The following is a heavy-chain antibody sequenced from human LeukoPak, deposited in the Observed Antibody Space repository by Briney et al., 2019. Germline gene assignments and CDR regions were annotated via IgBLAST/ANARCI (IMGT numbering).Heavy chain of an antibody. V-gene: IGHV4-59*01. CDR3: ARGVVMLFDY. Sequence: ETLSLTCTVSGGSISSYYWSWIRQPPGKGLEWIGYIYYSGSTNYNPSLKSRVTISVDTSKNQFSLKLSSVTAADTAVYYCARGVVMLFDYWGQGTLVTVSS. CDR2: IYYSGST. D-gene: IGHD3-3*01. J-gene: IGHJ4*02. CDR1: GGSISSYY.